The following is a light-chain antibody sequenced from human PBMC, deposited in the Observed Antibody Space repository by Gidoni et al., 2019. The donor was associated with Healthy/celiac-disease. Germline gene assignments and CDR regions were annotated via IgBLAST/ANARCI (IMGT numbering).Light chain of an antibody. J-gene: IGLJ3*02. V-gene: IGLV1-47*01. Sequence: QSVLTQPPSASGPPGQRVTIACSGSSSNIGSNYVYWYQQLPGTAPKLLSYRNNQRPSGVPDRFSGSKSGTSASLAISGLRSEDEADYYCAAWDDSLSGQWVFGGGTKLTVL. CDR2: RNN. CDR1: SSNIGSNY. CDR3: AAWDDSLSGQWV.